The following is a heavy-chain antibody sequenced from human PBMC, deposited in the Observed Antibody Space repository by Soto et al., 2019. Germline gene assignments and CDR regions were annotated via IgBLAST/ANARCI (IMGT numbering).Heavy chain of an antibody. V-gene: IGHV1-2*04. Sequence: GASVKASCKASGYTYTGYYMHWVRQAPGQGLEWMGWINPNSGGTNYAQKFQGWVTMTRDTSISTAYMELSRLRSDDTAVYYCATGLGPIGGYVLGFDYWGQGTLGTLSS. J-gene: IGHJ4*02. CDR3: ATGLGPIGGYVLGFDY. D-gene: IGHD5-12*01. CDR2: INPNSGGT. CDR1: GYTYTGYY.